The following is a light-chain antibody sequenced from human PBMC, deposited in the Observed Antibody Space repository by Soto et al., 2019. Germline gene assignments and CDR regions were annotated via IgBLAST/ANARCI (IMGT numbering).Light chain of an antibody. V-gene: IGKV3-11*01. CDR2: DSF. Sequence: EIVLTQSPATLSLSPGERATLSCRASQSLNNNLAWYQQKPGQAPSLLIYDSFNRAIGIPVRFSGSGSWTDFTLTISSLESEDFAVYYCQQRGSWPPTFGQGTNVEI. CDR1: QSLNNN. J-gene: IGKJ1*01. CDR3: QQRGSWPPT.